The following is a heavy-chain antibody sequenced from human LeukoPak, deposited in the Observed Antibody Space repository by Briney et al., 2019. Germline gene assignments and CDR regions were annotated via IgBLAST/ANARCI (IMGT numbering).Heavy chain of an antibody. CDR2: ISSSSSYI. V-gene: IGHV3-21*01. D-gene: IGHD1-7*01. J-gene: IGHJ4*02. CDR3: ARNNWNSAADY. Sequence: GGSLRLSCAASGFTFSSYSMNWVRQAPGKGLEWFSSISSSSSYIYYADSVKGRFTISRDNAKNSLYLQMNSLRAEDTAVNYCARNNWNSAADYWGQGTLVTVSS. CDR1: GFTFSSYS.